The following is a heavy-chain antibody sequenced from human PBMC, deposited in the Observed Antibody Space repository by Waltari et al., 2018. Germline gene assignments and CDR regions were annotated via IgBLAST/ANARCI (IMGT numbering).Heavy chain of an antibody. CDR3: AREGHYDDSSGYPFDY. J-gene: IGHJ4*02. CDR1: GFTVSSTY. Sequence: EVQLVESGGGLIQPGGSLRLSCAASGFTVSSTYLRWVRQAPGKGLEWVSFIYSGGSTYYADSVKGRFTISRDNSKNTLYLQMNSLRAEDTAVYYCAREGHYDDSSGYPFDYWGQGTLVTVSS. D-gene: IGHD3-22*01. V-gene: IGHV3-53*01. CDR2: IYSGGST.